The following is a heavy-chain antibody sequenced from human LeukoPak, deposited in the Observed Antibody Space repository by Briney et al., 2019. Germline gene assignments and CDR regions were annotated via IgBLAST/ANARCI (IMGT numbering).Heavy chain of an antibody. D-gene: IGHD6-13*01. CDR2: INHSGST. CDR3: ARVLLGSSPKFDY. J-gene: IGHJ4*02. CDR1: GGSFSGYY. V-gene: IGHV4-34*01. Sequence: SETLSLTCAVYGGSFSGYYWSWIRQPPGKGLEWIGEINHSGSTNYNPSLKSRVTISVDTSKNQFSLNLSSVTATDTAVYYCARVLLGSSPKFDYWGQGTLVTVSS.